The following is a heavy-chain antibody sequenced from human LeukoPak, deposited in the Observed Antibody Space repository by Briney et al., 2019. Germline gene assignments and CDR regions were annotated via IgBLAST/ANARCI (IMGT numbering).Heavy chain of an antibody. J-gene: IGHJ5*02. CDR3: ARRLGLGFGEYSNNWFDP. D-gene: IGHD3-10*01. CDR1: GFNFRSYW. Sequence: PGGSLRLSCAASGFNFRSYWMSWVRLAPGKGLEWVANIKHDGSEKYYVDSVKGRFTISRDNAKNSLYLQMNSLRAEDTAVYYCARRLGLGFGEYSNNWFDPWGQGTLVTVSS. CDR2: IKHDGSEK. V-gene: IGHV3-7*01.